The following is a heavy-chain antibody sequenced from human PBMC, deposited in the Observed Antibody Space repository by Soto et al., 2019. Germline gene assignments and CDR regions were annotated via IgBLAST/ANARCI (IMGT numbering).Heavy chain of an antibody. CDR3: ARMDGSGYYGSYFDY. J-gene: IGHJ4*02. Sequence: QVQLVESGGGVVQPGRSLRLSCAASGFTFSSYAMHWVRQAPGKGLEWVAIISYDGSNKYYANSVKGRFTISRDNSKSTLFLKMNSLRAEGTAVYYCARMDGSGYYGSYFDYWGQGPLVTVSS. CDR2: ISYDGSNK. CDR1: GFTFSSYA. D-gene: IGHD3-22*01. V-gene: IGHV3-30-3*01.